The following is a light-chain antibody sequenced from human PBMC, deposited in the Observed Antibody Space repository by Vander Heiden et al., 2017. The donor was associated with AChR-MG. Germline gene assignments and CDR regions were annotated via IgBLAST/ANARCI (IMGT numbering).Light chain of an antibody. J-gene: IGLJ2*01. CDR3: CSYAGGYTWL. CDR1: SSDVGGYNA. V-gene: IGLV2-11*01. Sequence: QSALTQPRSVSGSPGQSVTITCTGTSSDVGGYNAVSGYQQHPGKAPKMIIFDVTERPAGVPDRFSGSKADNTASLTISGLQAEDEADYHCCSYAGGYTWLFGGGTKVTV. CDR2: DVT.